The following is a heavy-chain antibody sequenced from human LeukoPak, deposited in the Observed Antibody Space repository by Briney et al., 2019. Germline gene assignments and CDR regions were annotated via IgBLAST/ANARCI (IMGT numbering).Heavy chain of an antibody. V-gene: IGHV3-30*03. CDR2: ISYDGSSK. CDR3: ARTTYYDSSGISD. CDR1: GFTFSSDG. Sequence: GASLRLSCAASGFTFSSDGMHWVRQTPGKGLEWVAVISYDGSSKYYADSVKGRFTISRDNSKNTLYLQMNSLRTDDTAVYYCARTTYYDSSGISDWGQGTLVTVSS. D-gene: IGHD3-22*01. J-gene: IGHJ4*02.